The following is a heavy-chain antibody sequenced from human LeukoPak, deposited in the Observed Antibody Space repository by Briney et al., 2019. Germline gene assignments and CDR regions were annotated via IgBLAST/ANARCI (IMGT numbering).Heavy chain of an antibody. Sequence: GGSLRLSCEASGFTFSSYSMNWVRQAPGKGLEWISYISTSTTTIYYANSVKGRFTISRDNAKKSLYLQMNSLRVEDTGVYYCASWGGGALANWGQGTLVTVSS. CDR2: ISTSTTTI. D-gene: IGHD3-16*01. CDR1: GFTFSSYS. J-gene: IGHJ4*02. V-gene: IGHV3-48*01. CDR3: ASWGGGALAN.